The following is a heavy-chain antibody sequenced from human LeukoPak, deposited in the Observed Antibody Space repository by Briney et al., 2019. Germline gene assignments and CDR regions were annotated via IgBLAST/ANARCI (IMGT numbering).Heavy chain of an antibody. J-gene: IGHJ4*02. V-gene: IGHV1-8*03. CDR1: GYTFTSYD. CDR3: ARGFDSSGYYYDY. CDR2: MNPNSGNT. D-gene: IGHD3-22*01. Sequence: GASVKVSCKASGYTFTSYDINWVRQATGQGLEWMGWMNPNSGNTGYAQKFQGRVTITRNTSISTAYMELSSLRSEDTVVYYCARGFDSSGYYYDYWGQGTLVTVSS.